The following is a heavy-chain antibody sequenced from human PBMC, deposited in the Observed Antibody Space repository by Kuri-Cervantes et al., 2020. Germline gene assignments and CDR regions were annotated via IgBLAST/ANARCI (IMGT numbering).Heavy chain of an antibody. CDR2: IYTSGST. D-gene: IGHD3-10*01. J-gene: IGHJ6*02. Sequence: GSLRLSCTVSGGSISSYYWSWIRQPAGKGLEWIGRIYTSGSTNYNPSLKSRVTISVDTSKNQSSLKLSSVTAADTAVYYCARAGNRGYYGSGSHGMDVWGQGTTVTVSS. V-gene: IGHV4-4*07. CDR1: GGSISSYY. CDR3: ARAGNRGYYGSGSHGMDV.